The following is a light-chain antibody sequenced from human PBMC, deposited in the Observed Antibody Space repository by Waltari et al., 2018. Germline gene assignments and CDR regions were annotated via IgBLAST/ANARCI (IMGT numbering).Light chain of an antibody. J-gene: IGKJ4*01. Sequence: EIVLTQSPGILSLSPGDTATLSCRASQSVSNNYLAWYQQKPGKAPRLLIYGASSRATGIPDRFSGGGSGTDFTLTISRLEPEDFAVYFCQQYGNSPLTFGGGTEVEIE. CDR1: QSVSNNY. CDR2: GAS. V-gene: IGKV3-20*01. CDR3: QQYGNSPLT.